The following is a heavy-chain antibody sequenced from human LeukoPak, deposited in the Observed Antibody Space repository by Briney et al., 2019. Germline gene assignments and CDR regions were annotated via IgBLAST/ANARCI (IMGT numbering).Heavy chain of an antibody. CDR2: ISSGSSYI. CDR1: GFTFSSYS. D-gene: IGHD3-10*01. CDR3: ARAGGIDY. V-gene: IGHV3-21*01. Sequence: GGSLRLSCAASGFTFSSYSMNWVRQAPGKGLKWVSSISSGSSYIYYADSVKGRFTISRDNAKNSLYLQMNSLTAEDTAVYYCARAGGIDYWGQGPLVTVYS. J-gene: IGHJ4*02.